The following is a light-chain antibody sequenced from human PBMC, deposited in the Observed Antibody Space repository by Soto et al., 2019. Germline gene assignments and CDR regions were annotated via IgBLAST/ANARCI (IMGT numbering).Light chain of an antibody. CDR2: DAS. Sequence: DSQMTQSPSTLSASVGDRVTITCRASQGISRWLAWYQQKPGKAPKLLVYDASCLESGVPSRFSGSGSGTEFTLTISSLQPDDFATYYCQQYNSYAYTFGQGTKLEIK. V-gene: IGKV1-5*01. J-gene: IGKJ2*01. CDR1: QGISRW. CDR3: QQYNSYAYT.